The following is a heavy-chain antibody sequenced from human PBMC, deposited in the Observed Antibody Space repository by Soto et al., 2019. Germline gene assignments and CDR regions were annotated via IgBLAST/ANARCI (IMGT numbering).Heavy chain of an antibody. CDR1: SDSISTNYW. Sequence: QVQLQESGPGLVKPSGTMSLTCAVSSDSISTNYWWSWVRQPPGKGLEWIGEIYHSGRTNYNPSHKSRVTISVDKSKNQFSLKLNSVTAADTAVYYCARGWEVGYQLPFANWFDPSGQGTLVTVSS. J-gene: IGHJ5*02. V-gene: IGHV4-4*02. CDR3: ARGWEVGYQLPFANWFDP. D-gene: IGHD2-2*01. CDR2: IYHSGRT.